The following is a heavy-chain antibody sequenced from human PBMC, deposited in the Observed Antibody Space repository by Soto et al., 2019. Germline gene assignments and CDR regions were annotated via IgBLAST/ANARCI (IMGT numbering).Heavy chain of an antibody. CDR3: ARDVAGDHYFDY. CDR2: IIPILGIA. J-gene: IGHJ4*02. CDR1: GGTFSSYT. Sequence: QVQLVQSGAEVKKPGSSVNVSCKASGGTFSSYTISWVRQAPGQGLEWMGRIIPILGIANYAQKFQGRVTITADKSTSTAYMELSSLRSEDTAVYYCARDVAGDHYFDYWGQGTLVTVSS. D-gene: IGHD6-19*01. V-gene: IGHV1-69*08.